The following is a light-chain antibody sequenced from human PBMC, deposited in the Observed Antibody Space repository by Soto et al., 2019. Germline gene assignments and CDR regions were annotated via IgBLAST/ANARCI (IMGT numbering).Light chain of an antibody. J-gene: IGKJ1*01. V-gene: IGKV2-30*01. Sequence: DVVMTQSPLSLPVTLGQPASISCRSSQSLVYSYGNTHLSVFHQRPGQSPRRLIYRVSNRDSGVPGRFSGSGSGTDFTLEISSVEAEDVGVYYCMQGTHWPRTFGQGTKVEIK. CDR3: MQGTHWPRT. CDR2: RVS. CDR1: QSLVYSYGNTH.